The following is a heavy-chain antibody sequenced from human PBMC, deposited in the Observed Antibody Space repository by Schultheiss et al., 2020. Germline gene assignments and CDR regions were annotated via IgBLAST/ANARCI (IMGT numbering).Heavy chain of an antibody. Sequence: GESLKISCAASGFTFNTYSMNWVRQAPGKGLEWVSYISGGSTTIYYADSVKGRFTISRDNAKNSLSLQMNSLRAEDTAVYYCARDLYGGNRRGAFDIWGQGTMVTVSS. D-gene: IGHD4-23*01. CDR2: ISGGSTTI. CDR1: GFTFNTYS. CDR3: ARDLYGGNRRGAFDI. J-gene: IGHJ3*02. V-gene: IGHV3-48*01.